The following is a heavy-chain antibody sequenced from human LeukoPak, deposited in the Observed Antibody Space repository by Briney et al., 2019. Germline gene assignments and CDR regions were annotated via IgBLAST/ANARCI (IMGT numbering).Heavy chain of an antibody. CDR1: GFTFSNYW. Sequence: GGSLRLSCAASGFTFSNYWMSWVRQAPGKGLEWVANIKQDRSEKYYVDSVKGRFTISRDNAKDSLYLQMNSLRAEDTAVYYCARLREIPVFGVVTKSTSYFDYWGQGTLVTVSS. D-gene: IGHD3-3*01. CDR2: IKQDRSEK. CDR3: ARLREIPVFGVVTKSTSYFDY. J-gene: IGHJ4*02. V-gene: IGHV3-7*01.